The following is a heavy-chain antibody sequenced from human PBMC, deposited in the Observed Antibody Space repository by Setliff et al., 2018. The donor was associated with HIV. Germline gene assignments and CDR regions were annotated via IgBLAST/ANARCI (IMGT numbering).Heavy chain of an antibody. CDR2: IDYSGSA. V-gene: IGHV4-31*03. D-gene: IGHD5-18*01. Sequence: SETLSLTCTVSGGSVNSATYYWSWVRQHPGKGLEWIGYIDYSGSAFYNPSLKSRITISVDTSKNQFSLRMKSVTAADTAMYYCAREGKTAMVTKYFDYWGQGTMVTVSS. CDR3: AREGKTAMVTKYFDY. CDR1: GGSVNSATYY. J-gene: IGHJ4*02.